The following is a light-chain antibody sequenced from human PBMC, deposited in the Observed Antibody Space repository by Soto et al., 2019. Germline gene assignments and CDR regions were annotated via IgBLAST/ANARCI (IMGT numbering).Light chain of an antibody. Sequence: QSVLTQPASVSGSPGQSITISCTGTISDVGSYNYVSWYQQSPGKAPKLMIYDVSTRPSGVSDRFSGSKSGNTASLTISGMRAEAEADYYVGSYATSSEYVFGTGTKVTV. CDR1: ISDVGSYNY. CDR3: GSYATSSEYV. CDR2: DVS. J-gene: IGLJ1*01. V-gene: IGLV2-14*03.